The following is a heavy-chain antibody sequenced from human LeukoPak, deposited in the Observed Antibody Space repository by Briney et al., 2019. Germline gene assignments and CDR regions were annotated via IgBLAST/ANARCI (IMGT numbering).Heavy chain of an antibody. CDR1: GFTFSSYA. CDR3: ARVWDPYDYVWGSYRYPIDY. D-gene: IGHD3-16*02. J-gene: IGHJ4*02. V-gene: IGHV3-30-3*01. CDR2: ISYDGSNK. Sequence: GGSLRLSCAASGFTFSSYAMHWVRQAPGKGLEWVAVISYDGSNKYYADSVKGRFTISRDNSKNTLYLQMNSLRAEDMAVYYCARVWDPYDYVWGSYRYPIDYWGQGTLVTVSS.